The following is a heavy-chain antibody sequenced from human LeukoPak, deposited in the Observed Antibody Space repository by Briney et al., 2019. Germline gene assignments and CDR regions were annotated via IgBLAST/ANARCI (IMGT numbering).Heavy chain of an antibody. J-gene: IGHJ4*02. V-gene: IGHV3-23*01. CDR2: IRGSGDDT. CDR1: GFNFSTNA. CDR3: AKDFRVSY. Sequence: PGGSLRLSCAASGFNFSTNAMAWVRQAPGKGLEWVSAIRGSGDDTYYADSVKGRFTISRDNSKNTLSLQMNSLRAEDTAVYYCAKDFRVSYWGRGTLVTVSS.